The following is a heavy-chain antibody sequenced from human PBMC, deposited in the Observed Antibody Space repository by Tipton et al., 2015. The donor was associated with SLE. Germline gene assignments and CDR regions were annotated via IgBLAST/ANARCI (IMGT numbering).Heavy chain of an antibody. Sequence: TLSLTCTVSGGSISFDYWSWIRQSAGRGLEWIGRIYSSGDRDYNPSLRSRVSISVDVSRNQFSLNLRSVTAADTAVYYCARSMATTKRVFDYWGQGFLVTVSS. CDR1: GGSISFDY. V-gene: IGHV4-4*07. CDR3: ARSMATTKRVFDY. J-gene: IGHJ4*02. CDR2: IYSSGDR. D-gene: IGHD5-12*01.